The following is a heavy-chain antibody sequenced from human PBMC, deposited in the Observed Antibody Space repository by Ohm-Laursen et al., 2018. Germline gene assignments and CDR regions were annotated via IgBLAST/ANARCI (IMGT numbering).Heavy chain of an antibody. D-gene: IGHD5-18*01. J-gene: IGHJ4*02. V-gene: IGHV4-59*08. Sequence: GTLSLTCTVSGGSISSYYWSWIRQPPGKGLEWIGYIYYSGSTNYNPSLKSRVTISVDTSKNQFSLKLSSVTAADTAVYYCARKDQIQLWSPLGYWGQGTLVTVSS. CDR1: GGSISSYY. CDR2: IYYSGST. CDR3: ARKDQIQLWSPLGY.